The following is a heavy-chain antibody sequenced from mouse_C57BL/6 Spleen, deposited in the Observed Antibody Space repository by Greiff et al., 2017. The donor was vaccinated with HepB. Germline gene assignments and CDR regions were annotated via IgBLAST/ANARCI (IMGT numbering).Heavy chain of an antibody. D-gene: IGHD2-3*01. CDR3: ARDGYYDAMDY. J-gene: IGHJ4*01. CDR2: IYPRDGST. V-gene: IGHV1-85*01. Sequence: VQLQQSGPELVKPGASVKLSCKASGYTFTSYDINWVKQRPGQGLEWIGWIYPRDGSTKYNEKFKGKATLTVDTSSSKAYMELHSLTSEDSAVYFCARDGYYDAMDYWGQGTSVTVSS. CDR1: GYTFTSYD.